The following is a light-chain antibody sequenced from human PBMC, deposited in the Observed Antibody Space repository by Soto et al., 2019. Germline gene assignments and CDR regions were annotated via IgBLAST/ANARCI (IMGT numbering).Light chain of an antibody. J-gene: IGKJ1*01. Sequence: DIQMTQSPSTLSASVGDRVTITCRASQSIKSWLAWYQQKPGKAPKLLIYKASSLESGVPSRFSGSGSGTEFTLTISSLQPDDFATYYCQQYNHYWTFGQGTKVESK. CDR2: KAS. CDR3: QQYNHYWT. V-gene: IGKV1-5*03. CDR1: QSIKSW.